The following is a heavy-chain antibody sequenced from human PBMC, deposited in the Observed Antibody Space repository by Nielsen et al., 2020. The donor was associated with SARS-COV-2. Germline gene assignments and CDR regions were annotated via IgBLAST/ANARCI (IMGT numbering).Heavy chain of an antibody. Sequence: WIRQSPSRGLEWLGRTYYRSKWYNDYAVSVKSRITINPDTSKNQFSLQLNSVTPEDTAVYYCARHTLRYGSGSYYYYYGMDVWGQGTTVTVSS. D-gene: IGHD3-10*01. CDR3: ARHTLRYGSGSYYYYYGMDV. V-gene: IGHV6-1*01. J-gene: IGHJ6*02. CDR2: TYYRSKWYN.